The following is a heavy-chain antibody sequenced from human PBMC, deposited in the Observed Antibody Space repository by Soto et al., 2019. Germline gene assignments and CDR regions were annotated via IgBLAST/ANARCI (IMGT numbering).Heavy chain of an antibody. Sequence: GSLSLSCAASGFTFTNYGMQWVRQAPGKGLEWVAVIWYDGSNKYYADSVKGRFTISRDNSKNTLYLQMNSLRAEDTAVYYCARDGSSISSYTDYWGQGTLVTVSS. V-gene: IGHV3-33*01. CDR2: IWYDGSNK. J-gene: IGHJ4*02. CDR1: GFTFTNYG. D-gene: IGHD6-6*01. CDR3: ARDGSSISSYTDY.